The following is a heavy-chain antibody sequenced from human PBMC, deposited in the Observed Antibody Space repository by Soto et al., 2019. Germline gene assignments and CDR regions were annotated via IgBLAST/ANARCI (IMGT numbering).Heavy chain of an antibody. D-gene: IGHD3-3*01. J-gene: IGHJ6*02. CDR3: AREERSALGGCYYYYGMDV. V-gene: IGHV4-59*01. Sequence: ASETLSLTCTVSGGSISSYYWSWIRQPQGKGLEWIGYIYYSGSTNYNPSLKSRVTISVDTSKNQFSLKLSSVTAADTAVYYCAREERSALGGCYYYYGMDVWGQGTTVTVSS. CDR2: IYYSGST. CDR1: GGSISSYY.